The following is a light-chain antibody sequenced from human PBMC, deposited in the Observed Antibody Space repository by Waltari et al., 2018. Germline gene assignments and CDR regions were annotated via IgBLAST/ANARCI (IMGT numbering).Light chain of an antibody. J-gene: IGKJ4*01. V-gene: IGKV3-11*01. Sequence: EIVLTPSPDILSFSTGERATLSCRATQSVGTYLAWYQLRPGQSPRLLIYDASYRATGIPARFSGSGSETDFTLTISSLQPEDFAVYYCQQRRNWPLTFGGGTRVQI. CDR3: QQRRNWPLT. CDR1: QSVGTY. CDR2: DAS.